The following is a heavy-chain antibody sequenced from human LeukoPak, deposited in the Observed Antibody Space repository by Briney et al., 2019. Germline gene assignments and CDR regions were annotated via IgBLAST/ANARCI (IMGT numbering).Heavy chain of an antibody. Sequence: GASVKVSCKSSGDTFGSYAINWLRQAPGQGLEWMGRIIPMFATPNYAQSFQGRATITTDESTSTAYMELSSLRSEDTAVYYCAREAREFYRPYFLYYYYMDVWGKGTTVTVSS. CDR3: AREAREFYRPYFLYYYYMDV. J-gene: IGHJ6*03. CDR2: IIPMFATP. V-gene: IGHV1-69*05. CDR1: GDTFGSYA. D-gene: IGHD1-26*01.